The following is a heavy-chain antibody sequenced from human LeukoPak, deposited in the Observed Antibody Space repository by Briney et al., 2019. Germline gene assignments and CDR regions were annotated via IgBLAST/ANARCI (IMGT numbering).Heavy chain of an antibody. CDR1: GFTFSGSA. CDR3: TRPGPADCYPN. CDR2: IRTEASSYAT. Sequence: GESLRLSCAASGFTFSGSAMHWVRQASGRGLECVGRIRTEASSYATAYAASVKGRFTISRDDSKNTTYLQMNSLKTEVTAVYYCTRPGPADCYPNWGQGTLVTVSS. J-gene: IGHJ4*02. D-gene: IGHD2-21*02. V-gene: IGHV3-73*01.